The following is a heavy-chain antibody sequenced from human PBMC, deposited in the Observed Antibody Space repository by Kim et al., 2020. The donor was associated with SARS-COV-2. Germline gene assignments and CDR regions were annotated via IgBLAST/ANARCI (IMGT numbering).Heavy chain of an antibody. Sequence: ASVKVSCKASGYTFTSYGISWVRQAPGQGLEWMGWISAYNGNTNYAQKLQGRVTMTTDTSTSTAYMELRSLRSDDTAVYYCARAVEWLSRPDYFDYWGQGTLVTVSS. CDR1: GYTFTSYG. D-gene: IGHD3-3*01. CDR3: ARAVEWLSRPDYFDY. J-gene: IGHJ4*02. V-gene: IGHV1-18*01. CDR2: ISAYNGNT.